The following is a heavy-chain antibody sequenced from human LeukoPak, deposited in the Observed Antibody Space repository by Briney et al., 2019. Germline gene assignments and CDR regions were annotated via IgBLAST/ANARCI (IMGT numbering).Heavy chain of an antibody. CDR1: GGSFSGYY. CDR2: INHSGST. Sequence: NPSETLSLTCAVYGGSFSGYYWSWIRQPPGKGLEWIGEINHSGSTNYNPSLKSRVTISVDTSKNQFSLKLSSVAAADTAVYYCARRGAGLLLRRDFDIWGQATMVTVSS. CDR3: ARRGAGLLLRRDFDI. J-gene: IGHJ3*02. D-gene: IGHD2-15*01. V-gene: IGHV4-34*01.